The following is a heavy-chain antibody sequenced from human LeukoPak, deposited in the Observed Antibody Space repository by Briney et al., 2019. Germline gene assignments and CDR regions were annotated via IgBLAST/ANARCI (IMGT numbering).Heavy chain of an antibody. CDR3: ARGGPPGYYYDYYMDV. J-gene: IGHJ6*03. V-gene: IGHV4-59*01. Sequence: SETLSLTCTVAGGSISSYYWSWIRQPPGKGLEWIGYIYYSGSTNFNPSLKSRVTISVDTSKNQFSLKMSSVTAADTAVYFCARGGPPGYYYDYYMDVWGKGTTVTISS. CDR1: GGSISSYY. CDR2: IYYSGST.